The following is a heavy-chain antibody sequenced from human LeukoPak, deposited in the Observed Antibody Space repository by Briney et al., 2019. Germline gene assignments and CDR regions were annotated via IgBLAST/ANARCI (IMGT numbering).Heavy chain of an antibody. CDR1: GFAFSSYW. V-gene: IGHV3-7*03. J-gene: IGHJ4*02. D-gene: IGHD5-18*01. CDR2: IKQDGSEK. Sequence: GGSLRLSCAASGFAFSSYWMSWVRQAPGKGLEWVANIKQDGSEKYYVDSVKGRFTISRDNAKNSLYLQMNSLRAEDTAVYYCARVEGYSYGYFDYWGQGTLVTVSS. CDR3: ARVEGYSYGYFDY.